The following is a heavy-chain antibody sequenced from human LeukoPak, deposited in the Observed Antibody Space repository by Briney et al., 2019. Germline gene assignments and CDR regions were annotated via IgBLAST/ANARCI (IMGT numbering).Heavy chain of an antibody. V-gene: IGHV3-48*03. CDR2: ISISSDKI. CDR1: GFTFSSYE. CDR3: ARERGVKDGMDV. J-gene: IGHJ6*02. Sequence: GGSLRLSCGASGFTFSSYEFNWVRQAPGTGLEWVSYISISSDKIFYAESVKGRFTISRDNAKNSLYLQMSSLRAEDTAVYYCARERGVKDGMDVWGQGTTVTVSS. D-gene: IGHD1-26*01.